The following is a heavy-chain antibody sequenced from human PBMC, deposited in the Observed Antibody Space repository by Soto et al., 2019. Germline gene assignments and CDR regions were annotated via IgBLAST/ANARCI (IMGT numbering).Heavy chain of an antibody. CDR3: ARDRVGAADYYYYGMDV. D-gene: IGHD1-26*01. J-gene: IGHJ6*02. CDR2: IYYSGST. V-gene: IGHV4-59*01. Sequence: PSETLSLTCTVSGCSIRSYYWSWIRQPPGEGLEWIGYIYYSGSTNYNPSLKSRVTISVDTSKNQFSLKLSSVTAADTAVYYCARDRVGAADYYYYGMDVWGQGTTVTVSS. CDR1: GCSIRSYY.